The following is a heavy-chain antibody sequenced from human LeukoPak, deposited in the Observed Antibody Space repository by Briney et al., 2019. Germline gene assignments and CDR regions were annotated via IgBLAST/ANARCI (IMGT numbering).Heavy chain of an antibody. CDR2: ISSDGSTI. J-gene: IGHJ6*02. V-gene: IGHV3-48*03. D-gene: IGHD2-15*01. Sequence: GGSLRLSCAASDSTFRSYEVHWVRQAPGKGLEWVSYISSDGSTIYYADSVKGRFTMSRDNAKNSLYLQMNSLRAEDTAVYYCAGGYCSSGSCYWYGMDVWGQGTTVTVSS. CDR3: AGGYCSSGSCYWYGMDV. CDR1: DSTFRSYE.